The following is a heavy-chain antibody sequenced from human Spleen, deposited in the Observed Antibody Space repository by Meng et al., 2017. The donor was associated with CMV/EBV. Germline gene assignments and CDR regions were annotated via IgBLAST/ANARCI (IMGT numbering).Heavy chain of an antibody. CDR2: IKHSGST. Sequence: WSRQAPGKGLERIGEIKHSGSTTYSPSLKSRVTISVGTSKNQFSLKLSSVTAADTAVYYCAREIGSGTYYDFWSGYYRLPYYFDYWGQGTLVTVSS. D-gene: IGHD3-3*01. CDR3: AREIGSGTYYDFWSGYYRLPYYFDY. J-gene: IGHJ4*02. V-gene: IGHV4-34*01.